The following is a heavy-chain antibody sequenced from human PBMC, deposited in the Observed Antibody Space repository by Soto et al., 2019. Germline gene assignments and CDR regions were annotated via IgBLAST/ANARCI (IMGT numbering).Heavy chain of an antibody. V-gene: IGHV3-33*01. CDR3: ARDRYSSGWYDLDY. J-gene: IGHJ4*02. CDR2: IWYDGSNK. Sequence: QVQLVESGGGVVQPGRSLRLSCAASGFTFSSYGMHWVRQAPGKGLEWVAVIWYDGSNKYYADSVKGRFTISRDNSENTLYLQMNSLRAEDTAVYYCARDRYSSGWYDLDYWGQGTRVTVSS. CDR1: GFTFSSYG. D-gene: IGHD6-19*01.